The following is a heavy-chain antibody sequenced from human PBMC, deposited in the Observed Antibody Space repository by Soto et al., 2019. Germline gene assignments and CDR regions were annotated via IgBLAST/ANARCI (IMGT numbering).Heavy chain of an antibody. CDR1: GGSISSGGYS. J-gene: IGHJ5*02. CDR3: ARVPGP. CDR2: IYDSGST. Sequence: SETLSLTCAVSGGSISSGGYSWSWIRQPPGKGLEWIGYIYDSGSTYYNPSLTSRVTISVDRSKNQFSLKLSSVTAADTAVYYCARVPGPWGQGTLVTVSS. V-gene: IGHV4-30-2*01.